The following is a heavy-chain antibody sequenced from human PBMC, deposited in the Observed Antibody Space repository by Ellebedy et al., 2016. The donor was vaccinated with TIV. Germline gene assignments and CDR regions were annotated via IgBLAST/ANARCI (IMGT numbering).Heavy chain of an antibody. CDR2: IKSKTDGGTT. D-gene: IGHD1-26*01. CDR1: GFTFTSYS. CDR3: TTPGVGWELARDAFDI. V-gene: IGHV3-15*01. Sequence: GESLKISCAASGFTFTSYSMTWVRQAPGKGLEWVGRIKSKTDGGTTEYAAPVKGRFTISRDDSKNTLYLQMNSLKTEDTAVYYCTTPGVGWELARDAFDIWGQGTMVTVSS. J-gene: IGHJ3*02.